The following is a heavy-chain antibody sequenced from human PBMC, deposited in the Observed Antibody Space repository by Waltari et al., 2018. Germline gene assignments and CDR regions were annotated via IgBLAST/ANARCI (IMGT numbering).Heavy chain of an antibody. CDR2: IWYDGSNK. CDR3: AGVRYYYYGMDV. V-gene: IGHV3-33*01. J-gene: IGHJ6*02. Sequence: VQLVESGGGLVQPGGSLRLSCAASGFTFSSYGMHWVRQAPGKGLEWVAVIWYDGSNKYYADAVKGRFTISRDNSKNTLYLQMNSLRAEDTAVYYCAGVRYYYYGMDVWGQGTTVTVSS. CDR1: GFTFSSYG.